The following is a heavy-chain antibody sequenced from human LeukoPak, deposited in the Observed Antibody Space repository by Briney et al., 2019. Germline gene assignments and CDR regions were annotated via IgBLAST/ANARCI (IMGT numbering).Heavy chain of an antibody. J-gene: IGHJ5*02. CDR1: GYAFTSYG. V-gene: IGHV1-18*01. CDR3: ARAPSSLDCYVDGYFDP. D-gene: IGHD5-24*01. CDR2: IIPFNDRT. Sequence: ASVTLSCTASGYAFTSYGLGWLRQAPGQGLEWVGPIIPFNDRTKFAQTFQGRVTINTASSTTTAYLQLTNLRLDDTPVYYCARAPSSLDCYVDGYFDPWGQGSLVTVSS.